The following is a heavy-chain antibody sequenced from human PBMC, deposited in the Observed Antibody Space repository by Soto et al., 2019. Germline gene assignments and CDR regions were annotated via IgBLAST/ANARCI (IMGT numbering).Heavy chain of an antibody. J-gene: IGHJ4*02. Sequence: SETLSLTCTVSGGSISSSSYYWGWIRQPPGKGLEWIGSIYYSGSTYYNPSLKSRVTISVDTSKNQFSLKLSSVTAADTAVYYCARELDQLLPSDYWGQGTLVTVSS. V-gene: IGHV4-39*01. D-gene: IGHD1-1*01. CDR2: IYYSGST. CDR1: GGSISSSSYY. CDR3: ARELDQLLPSDY.